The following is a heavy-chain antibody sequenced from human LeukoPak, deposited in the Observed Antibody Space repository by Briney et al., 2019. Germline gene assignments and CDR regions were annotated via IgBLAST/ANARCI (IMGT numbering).Heavy chain of an antibody. CDR2: VSGSGGST. J-gene: IGHJ6*03. V-gene: IGHV3-23*01. Sequence: GGSLRLSCAASAFTFSSYAMSWVRQAPGKGLEWVSAVSGSGGSTYYADSVKGRFTISRDNAKNSLYLQMNSLRAEDTAVYDCARAGGGYDRRWWWLEKYYHYYYMDVWGKGTPVNVS. CDR1: AFTFSSYA. D-gene: IGHD2-15*01. CDR3: ARAGGGYDRRWWWLEKYYHYYYMDV.